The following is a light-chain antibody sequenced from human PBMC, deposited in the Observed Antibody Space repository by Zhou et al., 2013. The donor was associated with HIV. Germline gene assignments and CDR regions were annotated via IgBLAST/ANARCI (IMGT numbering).Light chain of an antibody. CDR3: QQYGSSPLT. CDR2: AAS. Sequence: EIVLTQSPGTLSLSPGERATLSCRASQSVSSSYLAWYQQKPGQAPRLLIYAASTRATGIPARFSGSGSGTEFTLTISGLQSEDFAVYYCQQYGSSPLTFGGGTKVEIK. J-gene: IGKJ4*01. V-gene: IGKV3-20*01. CDR1: QSVSSSY.